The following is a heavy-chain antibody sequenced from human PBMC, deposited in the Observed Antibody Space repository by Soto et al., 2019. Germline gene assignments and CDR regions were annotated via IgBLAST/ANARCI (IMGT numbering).Heavy chain of an antibody. V-gene: IGHV1-3*01. J-gene: IGHJ5*02. CDR1: GYTFTGYA. CDR2: INAGNGNT. CDR3: AIEVAGTVTWFDP. D-gene: IGHD6-19*01. Sequence: ASVKVSCKASGYTFTGYAMHWVRQAPGQRLEWMGWINAGNGNTKYSQKFQGRVTITRDTSASTAYMELSSLRSEDTAVYYCAIEVAGTVTWFDPWGQGTLVTVSS.